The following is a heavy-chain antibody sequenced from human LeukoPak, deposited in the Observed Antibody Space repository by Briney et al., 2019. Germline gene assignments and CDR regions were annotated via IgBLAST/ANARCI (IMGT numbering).Heavy chain of an antibody. CDR1: GSTFTIYY. V-gene: IGHV1-2*02. D-gene: IGHD4-17*01. Sequence: PAVKLSCKATGSTFTIYYMHWVRQAPEQRLEWLGWINPNSGGTNNAQKFQGRVTMSRDTSISTAYMELSRLRSDDTAVYYCARDLADTTMTTMYYYYYYMDVWGKGTTVTISS. J-gene: IGHJ6*03. CDR2: INPNSGGT. CDR3: ARDLADTTMTTMYYYYYYMDV.